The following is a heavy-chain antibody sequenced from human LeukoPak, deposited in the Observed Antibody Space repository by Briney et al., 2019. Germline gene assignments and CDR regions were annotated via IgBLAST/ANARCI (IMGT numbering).Heavy chain of an antibody. CDR1: GGTFSSYA. CDR2: IIPIFGTA. D-gene: IGHD1-26*01. J-gene: IGHJ4*02. V-gene: IGHV1-69*05. Sequence: SVKVSCKASGGTFSSYAISWVRQAPGQGLEWMGRIIPIFGTANYAQKFQGRVTITTDESTSTAYMDLSSVRSEDTAVYYSARVPYSGSYPNYFDYWGQGTLVTVSS. CDR3: ARVPYSGSYPNYFDY.